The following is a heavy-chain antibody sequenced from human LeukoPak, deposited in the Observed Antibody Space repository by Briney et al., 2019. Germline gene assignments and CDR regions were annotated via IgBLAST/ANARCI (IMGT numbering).Heavy chain of an antibody. CDR2: MYRHGGT. Sequence: PGGSLRLSCAASGFSVSTNYVSWVRQAPGKGLEWVSVMYRHGGTAYADSVQGRFSISRDNSKNRVDLQMNSLRAEDTAVYYCTRDVIYDSAIYSYGDSWGQGTLVTVSS. V-gene: IGHV3-66*01. J-gene: IGHJ4*02. D-gene: IGHD3-16*01. CDR3: TRDVIYDSAIYSYGDS. CDR1: GFSVSTNY.